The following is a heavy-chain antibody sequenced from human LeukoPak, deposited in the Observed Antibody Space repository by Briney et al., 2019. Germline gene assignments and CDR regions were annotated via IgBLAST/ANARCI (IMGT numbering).Heavy chain of an antibody. CDR3: ARGPNTIFGLYYYYGMDV. CDR2: INHSGST. V-gene: IGHV4-34*01. J-gene: IGHJ6*02. Sequence: PSETLSLTCAVYGGSFSGYYWSWIRQPPGKGLEWIGEINHSGSTNYNPSLKSRVTISVDTSKNQFSLKLSSVTAADTAVYYCARGPNTIFGLYYYYGMDVWGRGTTVTVSS. D-gene: IGHD3-9*01. CDR1: GGSFSGYY.